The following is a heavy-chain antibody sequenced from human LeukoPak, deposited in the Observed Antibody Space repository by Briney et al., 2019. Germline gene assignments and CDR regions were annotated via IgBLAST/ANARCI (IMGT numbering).Heavy chain of an antibody. CDR3: ARDPADTAMVRVVDRGY. D-gene: IGHD5-18*01. J-gene: IGHJ4*02. V-gene: IGHV4-39*07. CDR1: GGSISSSSYY. CDR2: IYYSGST. Sequence: SETLSLTCTVSGGSISSSSYYWGWIRQPPGKGLEWIGSIYYSGSTYYNPSLKSRVTISVDTSKNQFSLKLSSVTAADTAVYYCARDPADTAMVRVVDRGYWGQGTLVTVSS.